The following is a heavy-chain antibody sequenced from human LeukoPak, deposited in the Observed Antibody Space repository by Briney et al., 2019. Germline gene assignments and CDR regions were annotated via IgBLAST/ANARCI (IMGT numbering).Heavy chain of an antibody. CDR3: AREEANTRIHFDY. CDR1: GYTFTGYY. V-gene: IGHV1-2*02. CDR2: INPNTDYT. Sequence: ASVKVSCKASGYTFTGYYIHWVRQAPGQGLEWMGYINPNTDYTNYARNFQDRVTMTRDTSISTAFMELSSLRSDDTAVYCAREEANTRIHFDYWGQGTLVTVSS. D-gene: IGHD3-22*01. J-gene: IGHJ4*02.